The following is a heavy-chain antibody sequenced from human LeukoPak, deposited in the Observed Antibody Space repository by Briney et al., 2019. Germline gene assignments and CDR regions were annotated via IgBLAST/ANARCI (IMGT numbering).Heavy chain of an antibody. CDR1: GYTFTGYY. CDR3: ARNDPRNIAAAGYFDY. V-gene: IGHV1-2*02. D-gene: IGHD6-13*01. J-gene: IGHJ4*02. CDR2: INPNSSGT. Sequence: GASVKVSCKASGYTFTGYYMHWERQAPGQGLEWMGWINPNSSGTNYAQKFQGRVTITADKSTSTAYMELSSLRSEDMAVYYCARNDPRNIAAAGYFDYWGQGTLVTVSS.